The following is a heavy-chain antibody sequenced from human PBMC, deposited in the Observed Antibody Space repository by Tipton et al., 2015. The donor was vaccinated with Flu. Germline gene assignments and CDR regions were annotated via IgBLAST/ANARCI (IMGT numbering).Heavy chain of an antibody. D-gene: IGHD2-15*01. CDR2: IWYDGSNV. J-gene: IGHJ4*02. CDR3: ARAEGSNFYSSYLPY. CDR1: GFSFSSNG. V-gene: IGHV3-33*08. Sequence: SLRLSCAASGFSFSSNGMHWVRQAPGKGLEWVARIWYDGSNVFHAESVKGRFTISRDNSKSTLYLQMDSLRAEDTALYYCARAEGSNFYSSYLPYWGQGTVVTVSS.